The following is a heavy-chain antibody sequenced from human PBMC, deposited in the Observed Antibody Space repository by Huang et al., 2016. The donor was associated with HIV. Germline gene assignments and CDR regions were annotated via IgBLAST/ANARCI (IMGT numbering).Heavy chain of an antibody. J-gene: IGHJ1*01. CDR1: GGSISSGGYY. Sequence: QVHLQESGPGLVKPSQTLSLTCPVSGGSISSGGYYWTWIRQPPGQGLEWVGDISYSGSTYTNPARKSRVTRAVDTSKHQFSLKVTSMTAADTAVYYCGRFSYYSDSTITQYLQLWGQGALVTVSS. CDR3: GRFSYYSDSTITQYLQL. CDR2: ISYSGST. D-gene: IGHD3-22*01. V-gene: IGHV4-30-4*08.